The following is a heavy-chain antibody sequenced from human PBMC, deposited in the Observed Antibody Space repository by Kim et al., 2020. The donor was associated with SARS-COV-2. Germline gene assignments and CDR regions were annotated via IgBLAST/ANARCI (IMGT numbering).Heavy chain of an antibody. Sequence: SETLSITCTVSGDFISSGSYYWGWIRQSPGKGLEHIASIHYSGTTYYNPSLKSRVSMSLDTSKKQFSLNLNSVTAADTAIYYCARLSDSRYNWFDSWGQGTLVTVSS. V-gene: IGHV4-39*01. J-gene: IGHJ5*01. CDR2: IHYSGTT. CDR1: GDFISSGSYY. CDR3: ARLSDSRYNWFDS. D-gene: IGHD3-16*02.